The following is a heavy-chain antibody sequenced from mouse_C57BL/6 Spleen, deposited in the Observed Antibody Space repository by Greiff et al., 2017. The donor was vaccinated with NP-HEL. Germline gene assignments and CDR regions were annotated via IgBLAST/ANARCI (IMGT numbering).Heavy chain of an antibody. CDR3: TATMVTTGDY. CDR2: IDPENGDT. CDR1: GFNIKDDY. Sequence: EVKLQESGAELVRPGASVKLSCTASGFNIKDDYMHWVKQRPEQGLEWIGWIDPENGDTEYASKFQGKATITADTSSNTAYLQLSSLTSEDTAVYYCTATMVTTGDYWGQGTTLTVSS. D-gene: IGHD2-2*01. V-gene: IGHV14-4*01. J-gene: IGHJ2*01.